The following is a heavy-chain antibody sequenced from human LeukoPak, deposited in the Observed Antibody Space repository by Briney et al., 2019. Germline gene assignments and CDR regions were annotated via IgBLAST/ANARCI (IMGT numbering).Heavy chain of an antibody. CDR3: ARAPPSIAASGTFDY. V-gene: IGHV1-2*02. CDR1: GYTFTGYY. CDR2: INPNSGGT. D-gene: IGHD6-13*01. Sequence: ASVKVSCKASGYTFTGYYMHWVRQAPGQGLEWMGWINPNSGGTNYAQKFQGRVTMTRDTSISTAYMELSRLRSDDTAVYYCARAPPSIAASGTFDYWGQGTLVTVSS. J-gene: IGHJ4*02.